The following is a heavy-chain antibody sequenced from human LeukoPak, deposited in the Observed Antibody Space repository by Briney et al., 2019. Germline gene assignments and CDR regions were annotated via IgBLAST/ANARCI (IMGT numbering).Heavy chain of an antibody. CDR3: AKDFVVVPGNVNYFDY. D-gene: IGHD2-21*02. CDR2: ISGSGDNT. Sequence: GGSLRPSCAASGFTFSNYAMSWVRQAPGKGLEWVSAISGSGDNTYYADSVKGRFTVSRDNSKNTLYVQMKSLSAEDTAVYYCAKDFVVVPGNVNYFDYWGQGTLVTVSS. CDR1: GFTFSNYA. V-gene: IGHV3-23*01. J-gene: IGHJ4*02.